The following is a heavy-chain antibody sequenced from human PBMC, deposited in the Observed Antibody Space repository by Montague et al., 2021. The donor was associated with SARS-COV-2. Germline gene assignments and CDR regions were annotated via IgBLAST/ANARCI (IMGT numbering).Heavy chain of an antibody. CDR3: ARGVDTGVVTVTGGFDS. V-gene: IGHV4-61*02. CDR1: GGSISRGYYY. J-gene: IGHJ4*02. D-gene: IGHD5-18*01. Sequence: TLSLTCTVSGGSISRGYYYWSWIRLPAGKGLERIGRIYRSGSPNYNPSLESRVALSVDTSRNQFSMKLTSVTAADTAMYYCARGVDTGVVTVTGGFDSWGQGTLVIVSS. CDR2: IYRSGSP.